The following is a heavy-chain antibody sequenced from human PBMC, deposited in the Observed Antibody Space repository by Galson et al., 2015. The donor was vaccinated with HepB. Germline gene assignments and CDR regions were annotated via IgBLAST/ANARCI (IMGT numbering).Heavy chain of an antibody. CDR3: ARDGPSYYNDTSGYYVGH. Sequence: SLRLSCAASGFTFNNYALHWVRQAPGKGLEWVALISYDGRNKYYADSVKGRFTISRDNSKNTLCLQMNSLRSEDTAVFYCARDGPSYYNDTSGYYVGHWGQGTLVTVSS. D-gene: IGHD3-22*01. J-gene: IGHJ4*02. CDR2: ISYDGRNK. V-gene: IGHV3-30*04. CDR1: GFTFNNYA.